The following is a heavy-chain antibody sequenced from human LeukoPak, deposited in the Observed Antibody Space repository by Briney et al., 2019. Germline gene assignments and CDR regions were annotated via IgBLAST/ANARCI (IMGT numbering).Heavy chain of an antibody. CDR1: GFTFSSYW. Sequence: TGGSLRLSCAASGFTFSSYWMSWVRQAPGKGLEWVANIKQDGSEKYYVDSVKGRFTISRDNAKNSLYLQMNSLRAEDTAVYYCARDGGRSGWLAVDYWGQGTLVTVSS. V-gene: IGHV3-7*01. D-gene: IGHD6-19*01. CDR2: IKQDGSEK. J-gene: IGHJ4*02. CDR3: ARDGGRSGWLAVDY.